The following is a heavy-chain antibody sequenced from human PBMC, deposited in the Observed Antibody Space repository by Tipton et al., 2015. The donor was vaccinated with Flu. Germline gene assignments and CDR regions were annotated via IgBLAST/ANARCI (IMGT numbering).Heavy chain of an antibody. CDR3: ARGSGSGTYLIFDF. CDR2: MYTSEST. CDR1: GGSMSSYY. V-gene: IGHV4-4*07. D-gene: IGHD3-10*01. J-gene: IGHJ4*02. Sequence: TLSLTCTVSGGSMSSYYWAWIRQPAGKGLEWIGRMYTSESTKYNPSLESRVTMSVDTSNNHFSLKLSSVTAADTAVYYCARGSGSGTYLIFDFWGQGTLATVSS.